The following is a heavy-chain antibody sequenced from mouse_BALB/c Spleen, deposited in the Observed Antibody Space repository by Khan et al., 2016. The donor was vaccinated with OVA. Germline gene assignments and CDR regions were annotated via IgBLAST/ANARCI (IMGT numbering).Heavy chain of an antibody. V-gene: IGHV1-7*01. CDR2: INPSNGHT. D-gene: IGHD2-10*02. CDR1: GYTFTTYC. CDR3: ARRRLYGLFAY. Sequence: QVQLQQSGPELAKPGTSVKMSCTPSGYTFTTYCIHWVKQRPGQGLEWIGYINPSNGHTVYNQNFKDKATLTADESSSTAYMQLHSLTSADSAGECWARRRLYGLFAYWGQGTLVTVSA. J-gene: IGHJ3*01.